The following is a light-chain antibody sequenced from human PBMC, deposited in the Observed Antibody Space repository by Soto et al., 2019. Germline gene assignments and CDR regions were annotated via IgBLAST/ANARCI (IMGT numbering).Light chain of an antibody. J-gene: IGKJ1*01. Sequence: DIQMTQSPSTLSASVGDTVTVTCRASQSIGRWLAWYQQKPGKAPKLLTFDASTLENGVPARFSGSRSGPEFTLTISSLQPDDSATYYCQQYNSYSPTFGQGTKV. CDR2: DAS. V-gene: IGKV1-5*01. CDR1: QSIGRW. CDR3: QQYNSYSPT.